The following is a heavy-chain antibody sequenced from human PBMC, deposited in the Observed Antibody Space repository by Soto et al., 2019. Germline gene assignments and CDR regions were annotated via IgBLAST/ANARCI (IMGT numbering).Heavy chain of an antibody. CDR3: ADERHDAFDI. Sequence: LSLTCTVSGASISGHYWGWFRQPPGKRPEWIGYMHYTGSTNYNPSLQSRVTISVDTSKNQYSLKLSSVTAADTAVYYCADERHDAFDIWGRGTMVTVSS. CDR1: GASISGHY. V-gene: IGHV4-59*08. J-gene: IGHJ3*02. CDR2: MHYTGST. D-gene: IGHD1-1*01.